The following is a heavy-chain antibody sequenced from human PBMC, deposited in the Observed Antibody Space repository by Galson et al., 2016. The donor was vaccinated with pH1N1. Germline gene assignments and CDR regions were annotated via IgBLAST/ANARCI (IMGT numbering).Heavy chain of an antibody. Sequence: PALVKPTQTLTLTCTFSGFSLSTSGVGVGWIRQPPGKALEWLALIYWNDDKRYSPSLKSRLTITKDTYKNQVVLTMTNMDPVDTATYYCAHSLYGDYVGWFDPWGQGTLVTVSS. V-gene: IGHV2-5*01. CDR1: GFSLSTSGVG. CDR3: AHSLYGDYVGWFDP. D-gene: IGHD4-17*01. J-gene: IGHJ5*02. CDR2: IYWNDDK.